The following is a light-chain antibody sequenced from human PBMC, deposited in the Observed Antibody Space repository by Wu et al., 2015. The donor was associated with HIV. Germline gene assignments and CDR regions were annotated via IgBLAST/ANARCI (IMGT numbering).Light chain of an antibody. CDR1: QDISNY. CDR2: GAS. Sequence: DIQMTQSPSSLSASVGNRVTITCQASQDISNYLNWYQQKPGKAPKLLISGASNLETGVPSRFSGSGSETHFTFTISSLQPEDIATYYCQQYNNLPLTFGEAKVEFK. J-gene: IGKJ4*01. V-gene: IGKV1-33*01. CDR3: QQYNNLPLT.